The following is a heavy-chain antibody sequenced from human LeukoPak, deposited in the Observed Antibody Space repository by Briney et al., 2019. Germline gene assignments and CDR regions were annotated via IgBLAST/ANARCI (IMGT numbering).Heavy chain of an antibody. CDR1: GGSISSSSYY. CDR3: ARQSHDFWSGPSYYFDY. J-gene: IGHJ4*02. D-gene: IGHD3-3*01. Sequence: PSETLSRTCTVSGGSISSSSYYWGWIRQPPGKGLEWIGSIYYSGSTYYNPSLKSRVTISVDTSKNQFSLKLSSVTAADTAVYYCARQSHDFWSGPSYYFDYWGQGTLVTVSS. CDR2: IYYSGST. V-gene: IGHV4-39*01.